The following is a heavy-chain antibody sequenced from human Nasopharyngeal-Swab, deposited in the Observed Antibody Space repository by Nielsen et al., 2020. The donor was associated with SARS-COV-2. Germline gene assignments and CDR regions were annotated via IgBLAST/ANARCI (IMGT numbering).Heavy chain of an antibody. CDR2: INTYNGDT. V-gene: IGHV1-18*01. CDR3: ARVGTTGTTAFDY. D-gene: IGHD1-1*01. J-gene: IGHJ4*02. Sequence: WVRQAPGQGLEWMGRINTYNGDTNYAQKLQGRVTMTTDTSTSTAYMELRSLRSDDTAVYYCARVGTTGTTAFDYWGQGTLVTVSS.